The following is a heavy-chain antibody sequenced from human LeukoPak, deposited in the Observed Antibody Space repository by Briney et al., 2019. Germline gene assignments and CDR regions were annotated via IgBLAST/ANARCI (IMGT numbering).Heavy chain of an antibody. V-gene: IGHV1-69*06. CDR2: IIPIFGTA. Sequence: RASVKVSCKASGGTFSSYAISWVRQAPGQGLEWMGGIIPIFGTANYAQKFQGRVTITADKSTSTAYMELSSLRSEDTAVYYCAREDRTRGLNYWGQGTLVTVSS. J-gene: IGHJ4*02. D-gene: IGHD3-16*01. CDR1: GGTFSSYA. CDR3: AREDRTRGLNY.